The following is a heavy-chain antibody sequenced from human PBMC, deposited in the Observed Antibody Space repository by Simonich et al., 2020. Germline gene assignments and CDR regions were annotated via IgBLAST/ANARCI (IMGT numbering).Heavy chain of an antibody. CDR3: ARDEVRMVATSGYYYYGMDV. V-gene: IGHV1-24*01. CDR1: GYTLTELS. Sequence: QVQLVQSGAEVKKPGASVKVSCKVSGYTLTELSMHWVRQAPGKGLEWMGGLDPEAGEATYAQKFQGRVTMTRETSTSTVYRGLRSLRSEDTAVYYCARDEVRMVATSGYYYYGMDVWGQGTTVTVSS. J-gene: IGHJ6*02. D-gene: IGHD5-12*01. CDR2: LDPEAGEA.